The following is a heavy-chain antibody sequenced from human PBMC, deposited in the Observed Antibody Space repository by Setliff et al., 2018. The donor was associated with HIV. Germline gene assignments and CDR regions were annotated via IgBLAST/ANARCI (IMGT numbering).Heavy chain of an antibody. CDR2: INPAGITM. J-gene: IGHJ4*02. D-gene: IGHD4-4*01. CDR1: GFTFDSHG. Sequence: GGSLRLSCAGSGFTFDSHGMIWVRQAPGRGLEWLSYINPAGITMYYADSVRGRFTISRDNAQSSLYLQINSLRAEDTAFYYCARVRNPTVHTMYFDSWGQGTLVTVSS. CDR3: ARVRNPTVHTMYFDS. V-gene: IGHV3-48*01.